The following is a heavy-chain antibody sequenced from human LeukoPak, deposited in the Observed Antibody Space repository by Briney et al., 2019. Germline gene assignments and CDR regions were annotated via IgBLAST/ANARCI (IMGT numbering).Heavy chain of an antibody. V-gene: IGHV3-23*01. J-gene: IGHJ4*02. CDR2: ISGSGGST. CDR1: GFTFSSYA. D-gene: IGHD3-22*01. Sequence: GGSLRLSCAASGFTFSSYAMSWVRQAPGKGLEWVSSISGSGGSTYYADSVKGRFTISRDNSKNTLYLQMNSLRAEDTAVYYCAKDQKRAMIVVVITNFDYWGQGTLVTVSS. CDR3: AKDQKRAMIVVVITNFDY.